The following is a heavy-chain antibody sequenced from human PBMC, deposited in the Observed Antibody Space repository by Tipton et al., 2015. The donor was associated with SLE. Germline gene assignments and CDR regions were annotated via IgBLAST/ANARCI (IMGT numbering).Heavy chain of an antibody. CDR2: ISYDGSNK. V-gene: IGHV3-30*19. Sequence: SLRLSCAASGFIFRSYGMHWVRQAPGKGLAWVAVISYDGSNKYYADSVKGRFTISRDNSKNTLYLQMNSLRTEDTAVYYCAIDPREYYYYYMDVWGKGTVVTVTS. CDR3: AIDPREYYYYYMDV. J-gene: IGHJ6*03. D-gene: IGHD1-26*01. CDR1: GFIFRSYG.